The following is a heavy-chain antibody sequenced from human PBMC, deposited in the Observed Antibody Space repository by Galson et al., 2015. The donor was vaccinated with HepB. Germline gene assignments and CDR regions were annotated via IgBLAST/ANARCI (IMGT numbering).Heavy chain of an antibody. Sequence: SLRLSCAASGFAVSSNYMSWVRQAPGKGLEWVSVIYSGGSTYYADSVKGRFTISRDNSKNTLYLQMNSLRAEDTAVYYCARVSTVDGYFDLWGRGTLVTVSS. D-gene: IGHD4-23*01. J-gene: IGHJ2*01. CDR3: ARVSTVDGYFDL. CDR1: GFAVSSNY. V-gene: IGHV3-66*01. CDR2: IYSGGST.